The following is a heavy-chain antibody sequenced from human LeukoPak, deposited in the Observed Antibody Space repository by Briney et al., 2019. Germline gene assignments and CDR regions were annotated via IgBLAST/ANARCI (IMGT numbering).Heavy chain of an antibody. J-gene: IGHJ6*02. CDR1: GHTFTSYG. Sequence: GASVKVSCKASGHTFTSYGISWVRQAPGQGLEWMGWISAYNGNTNYAQKLQGRVTMTTDTSTSTACMELRSLRSDDTAVYYCARDNTTPHQNYYDSSGYFYYYYGMDVWGQGTTVTVSS. D-gene: IGHD3-22*01. CDR3: ARDNTTPHQNYYDSSGYFYYYYGMDV. CDR2: ISAYNGNT. V-gene: IGHV1-18*01.